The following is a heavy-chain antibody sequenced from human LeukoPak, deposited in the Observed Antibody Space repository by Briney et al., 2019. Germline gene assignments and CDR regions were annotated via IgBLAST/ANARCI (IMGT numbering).Heavy chain of an antibody. CDR1: GFTFSDYY. D-gene: IGHD6-13*01. CDR2: ISSSGSTI. V-gene: IGHV3-11*04. J-gene: IGHJ4*02. Sequence: GGSLRLSCAASGFTFSDYYMSWIRQAPGKGLEWVSYISSSGSTIYYADSVKGRFTISRDNAKNTLYLQMNSLRAEDTAVYYCARVSPPGIAAAGLIYYFDYWGQGTLVTVSS. CDR3: ARVSPPGIAAAGLIYYFDY.